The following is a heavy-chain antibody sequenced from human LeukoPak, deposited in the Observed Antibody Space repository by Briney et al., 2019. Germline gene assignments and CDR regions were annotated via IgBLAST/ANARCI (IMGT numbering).Heavy chain of an antibody. CDR2: ISGDGGST. D-gene: IGHD6-19*01. J-gene: IGHJ4*02. Sequence: GGSLRLSCAASGFTFDDYAMHWVRQAPGKGLEWVSLISGDGGSTYYADSVKGRFTISRDNSKNSLYLQMNSLRTEDTALYYCAKVADYIAVAGHFDYWGQGTLVTVSS. CDR1: GFTFDDYA. CDR3: AKVADYIAVAGHFDY. V-gene: IGHV3-43*02.